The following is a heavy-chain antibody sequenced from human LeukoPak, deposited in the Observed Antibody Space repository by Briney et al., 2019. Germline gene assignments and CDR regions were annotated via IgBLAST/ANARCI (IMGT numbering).Heavy chain of an antibody. Sequence: GASVKVSCKASGYTFTSYGISWVRQAPGQGLEWMGWISAYNGNTNYAQKLQGRVTMTTDTSTSTAYMELRSLRSDDTAVYYCARGSSRLAQFPDFDYWGQGTLVTVSS. CDR1: GYTFTSYG. CDR3: ARGSSRLAQFPDFDY. V-gene: IGHV1-18*01. J-gene: IGHJ4*02. D-gene: IGHD2-21*01. CDR2: ISAYNGNT.